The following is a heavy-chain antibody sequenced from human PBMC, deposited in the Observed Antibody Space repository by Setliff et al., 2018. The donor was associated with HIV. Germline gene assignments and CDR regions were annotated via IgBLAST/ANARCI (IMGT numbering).Heavy chain of an antibody. J-gene: IGHJ6*03. CDR3: ARFEGRGKRGYSYGAYYYYMDV. D-gene: IGHD5-18*01. V-gene: IGHV1-18*01. CDR2: ISAYNGNT. Sequence: ASVKVSCKASGYTSTSYGISWVRQAPGQGLEWMGWISAYNGNTNYAQKFQGRVTLTTDTSTSTAYMEVKSLRSDDTAVYYCARFEGRGKRGYSYGAYYYYMDVWGKGTTVTVSS. CDR1: GYTSTSYG.